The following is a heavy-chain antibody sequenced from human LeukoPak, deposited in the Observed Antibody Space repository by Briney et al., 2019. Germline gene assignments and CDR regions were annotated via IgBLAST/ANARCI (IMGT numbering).Heavy chain of an antibody. CDR3: AKDLHDYVWGSYDVY. J-gene: IGHJ4*02. V-gene: IGHV3-23*01. CDR2: ISGSGGST. Sequence: PGGSLRLSCAASGFTFSSYAMSWVRQAPGKGLGWVSAISGSGGSTYYADSVKGRFTISRDNSKNTLYLQMNSLRAEDTAVYYCAKDLHDYVWGSYDVYWGQGTLVTVSS. CDR1: GFTFSSYA. D-gene: IGHD3-16*01.